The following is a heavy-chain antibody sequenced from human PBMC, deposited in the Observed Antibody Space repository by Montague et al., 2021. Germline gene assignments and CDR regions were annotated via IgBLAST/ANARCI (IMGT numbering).Heavy chain of an antibody. J-gene: IGHJ4*02. Sequence: SLRLSCAASGFTFSSYAMNWVRQTPGEGLEWVSAISANGDRTYYAGSVKGRFTISRDNSKNTLYLQMNSLRAEDAAVYYCAKERGLSIAWYGESDSWGQGTLVTVSS. CDR2: ISANGDRT. V-gene: IGHV3-23*01. D-gene: IGHD6-19*01. CDR3: AKERGLSIAWYGESDS. CDR1: GFTFSSYA.